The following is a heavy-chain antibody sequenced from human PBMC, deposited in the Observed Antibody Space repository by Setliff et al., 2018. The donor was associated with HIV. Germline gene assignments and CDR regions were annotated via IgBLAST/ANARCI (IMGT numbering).Heavy chain of an antibody. CDR1: GGPISSSSYY. D-gene: IGHD3-10*02. CDR2: VYSSGNT. V-gene: IGHV4-39*01. J-gene: IGHJ4*02. Sequence: PSETLSLTCSVSGGPISSSSYYGGWIRQPPGKGLEWIGNVYSSGNTYYNPSLKSRLTMSVDTSKNQLSLKLSSLTAADTAMYYCASVTLFVRFDFWGLGTLVTVSS. CDR3: ASVTLFVRFDF.